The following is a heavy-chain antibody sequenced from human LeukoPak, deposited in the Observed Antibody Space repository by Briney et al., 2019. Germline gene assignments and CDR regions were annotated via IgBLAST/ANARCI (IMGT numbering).Heavy chain of an antibody. Sequence: ETLSLTCTVSGGSISSGGYYWSWVRQGPGKGLDWVSVIYAGGSTYYGDSVRGRFTISRDNSKNTVYLQMNSLRDDDSAVYFCAGASTRRSALHIWGQGTMVTVSS. V-gene: IGHV3-53*01. D-gene: IGHD2-2*01. CDR2: IYAGGST. J-gene: IGHJ3*02. CDR3: AGASTRRSALHI. CDR1: GGSISSGGYY.